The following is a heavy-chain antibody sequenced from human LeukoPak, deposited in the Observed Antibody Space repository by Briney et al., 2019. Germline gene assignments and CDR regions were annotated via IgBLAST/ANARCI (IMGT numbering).Heavy chain of an antibody. CDR3: ARDPLGGYCRGGSCYSDAFDI. D-gene: IGHD2-15*01. J-gene: IGHJ3*02. V-gene: IGHV4-61*02. CDR1: GGSISSGSYY. Sequence: PSQTLSLTCTVSGGSISSGSYYWSWIRQPAGKGLEWIGRIYTSGSTNYNPSLKSRVTISVDTSKNQFSLKLSSVTAADTAVYYCARDPLGGYCRGGSCYSDAFDIWGQGTMVTVSS. CDR2: IYTSGST.